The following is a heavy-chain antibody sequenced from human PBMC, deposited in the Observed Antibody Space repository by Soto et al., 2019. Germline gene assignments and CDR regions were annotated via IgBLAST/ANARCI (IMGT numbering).Heavy chain of an antibody. CDR1: GFTFTDYY. J-gene: IGHJ4*02. D-gene: IGHD1-26*01. CDR3: ASARGSYRFDY. CDR2: ISGSSSDT. Sequence: QVQLVESGGGLVRPGGSLRLSCAASGFTFTDYYMGWIRQAPGKGLECVSYISGSSSDTNYADSVKGRFTISRDNAKNSLYLHMNSLRAEDTAVYYCASARGSYRFDYWGQGTLVTVSS. V-gene: IGHV3-11*05.